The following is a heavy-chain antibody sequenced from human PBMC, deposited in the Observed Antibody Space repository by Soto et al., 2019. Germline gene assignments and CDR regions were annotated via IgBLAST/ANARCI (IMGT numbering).Heavy chain of an antibody. Sequence: QVQLQQWGAGLLRPSETLSLTCAVYGGSFSGYYWSWIRQPPGKGLEWIGEINHSGSTNYNPSLKSRVTISVDTSKNQFSMELSSVTAADTAVYYCARETVRGRKCSGWYEVHYWGQGTLVTVSS. CDR1: GGSFSGYY. V-gene: IGHV4-34*01. CDR3: ARETVRGRKCSGWYEVHY. D-gene: IGHD6-19*01. J-gene: IGHJ4*02. CDR2: INHSGST.